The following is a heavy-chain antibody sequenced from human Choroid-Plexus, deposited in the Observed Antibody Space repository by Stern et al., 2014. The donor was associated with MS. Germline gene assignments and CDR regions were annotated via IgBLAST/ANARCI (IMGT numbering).Heavy chain of an antibody. D-gene: IGHD2-2*01. V-gene: IGHV4-34*01. CDR2: IDRGGGP. CDR3: VRERCINARCYGGRFGYYYYGMDV. CDR1: GGSFSGYY. J-gene: IGHJ6*02. Sequence: QVQLQQWGAGLLKPSETLSLTCAVSGGSFSGYYWSWIRQSPGKGLEWIGEIDRGGGPNSSRSLKSRITISVNRSKNHRSLKRSAVTAADTAIYYCVRERCINARCYGGRFGYYYYGMDVWGQGTTVTVSS.